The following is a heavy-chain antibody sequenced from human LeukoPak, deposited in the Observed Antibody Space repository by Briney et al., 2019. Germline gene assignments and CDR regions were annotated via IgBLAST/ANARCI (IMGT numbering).Heavy chain of an antibody. CDR1: GGTFSSYA. CDR3: ARGDSSGWYQSYYYMDV. Sequence: GASVKVSCKASGGTFSSYAISWVRQAPGQGLEWMGGIIPIFGTANYAQKFQGRVTITADKSTSTAYMELSSLRSEDTAVYYCARGDSSGWYQSYYYMDVWGKGTTVTVSS. V-gene: IGHV1-69*06. D-gene: IGHD6-19*01. CDR2: IIPIFGTA. J-gene: IGHJ6*03.